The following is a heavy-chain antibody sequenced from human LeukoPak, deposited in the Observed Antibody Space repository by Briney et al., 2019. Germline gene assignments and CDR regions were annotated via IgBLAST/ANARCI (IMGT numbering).Heavy chain of an antibody. V-gene: IGHV1-18*01. Sequence: ASVKVSCKASGYTFTSYGISWVRQAPGQGLEWMGWISAYNGNTNYAQKLQGRVTMTTDTSTSTAYMELRSLRSDDTAVYYCARGLYDILTGYPNRFDPWGQGTLVTVSS. CDR1: GYTFTSYG. J-gene: IGHJ5*02. CDR3: ARGLYDILTGYPNRFDP. CDR2: ISAYNGNT. D-gene: IGHD3-9*01.